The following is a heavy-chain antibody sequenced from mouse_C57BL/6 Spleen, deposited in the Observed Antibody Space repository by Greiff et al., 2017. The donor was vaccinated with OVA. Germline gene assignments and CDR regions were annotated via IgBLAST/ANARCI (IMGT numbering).Heavy chain of an antibody. CDR3: ARNEYYDYDEGYWYFDV. D-gene: IGHD2-4*01. CDR1: GFSLTSYG. J-gene: IGHJ1*03. Sequence: LQESGPGLVQPSQSLSITCTVSGFSLTSYGVHWVRQSPGKGLEWLGVIWSGGSTDYNAAFISRLSISKDNSKSQVFFKMNSLQADDTAIYYCARNEYYDYDEGYWYFDVWGTGTTVTVSS. V-gene: IGHV2-2*01. CDR2: IWSGGST.